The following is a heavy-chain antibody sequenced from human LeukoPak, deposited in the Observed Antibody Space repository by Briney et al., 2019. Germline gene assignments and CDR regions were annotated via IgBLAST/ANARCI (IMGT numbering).Heavy chain of an antibody. J-gene: IGHJ4*02. CDR2: IIPIFGTA. Sequence: ASVKVSCKASGGIFSSYAISWVRQAPGQGLEWMGGIIPIFGTANYAQKFQGRVTITADESTSTAYMELSSLRSEDTAVYYCARGRGPGIAVAGTFDYWGQGTLVTVSS. CDR3: ARGRGPGIAVAGTFDY. V-gene: IGHV1-69*13. D-gene: IGHD6-19*01. CDR1: GGIFSSYA.